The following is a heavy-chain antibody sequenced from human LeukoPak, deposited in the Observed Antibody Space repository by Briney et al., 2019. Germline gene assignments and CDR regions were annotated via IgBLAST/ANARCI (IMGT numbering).Heavy chain of an antibody. D-gene: IGHD6-19*01. CDR3: ARSNVGVAGLLYFDP. Sequence: QTLSLTCAISGDTVSTYSAAWNWIRQSPSRGLEWLGRTYYRSKWYTDYAVSVKSRITIDPDSSRNQFSLQLYSVTPEDTAVYYCARSNVGVAGLLYFDPWGQGTLVTVSS. J-gene: IGHJ5*02. CDR1: GDTVSTYSAA. V-gene: IGHV6-1*01. CDR2: TYYRSKWYT.